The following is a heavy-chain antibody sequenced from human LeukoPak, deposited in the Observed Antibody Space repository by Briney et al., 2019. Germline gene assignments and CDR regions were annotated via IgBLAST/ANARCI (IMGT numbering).Heavy chain of an antibody. CDR3: ARGYGPYSSGWDQ. Sequence: SETLSLTCTVSGGSISSYYWSWIRQPPGKGLEWIGYINYSGSTKYNPSLKSRVTISGDMSKNQFSLKLSCVTSADRAVYYCARGYGPYSSGWDQWGQGTLVTVSS. V-gene: IGHV4-59*01. CDR1: GGSISSYY. CDR2: INYSGST. D-gene: IGHD6-19*01. J-gene: IGHJ4*02.